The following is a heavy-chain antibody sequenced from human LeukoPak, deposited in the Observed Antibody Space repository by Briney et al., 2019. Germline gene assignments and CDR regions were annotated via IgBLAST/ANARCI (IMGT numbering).Heavy chain of an antibody. J-gene: IGHJ4*02. D-gene: IGHD3-16*01. CDR2: IYSGGST. V-gene: IGHV3-53*01. CDR3: AKVNDGAYTYFDY. CDR1: GFTVSSNY. Sequence: PGGSLRLSCAASGFTVSSNYMSWVRQAPGKGLEWASVIYSGGSTYYADSVKGRFTISRDNSKNTLYLQMNSLRAEDTALYYCAKVNDGAYTYFDYWGQGTLVTVSS.